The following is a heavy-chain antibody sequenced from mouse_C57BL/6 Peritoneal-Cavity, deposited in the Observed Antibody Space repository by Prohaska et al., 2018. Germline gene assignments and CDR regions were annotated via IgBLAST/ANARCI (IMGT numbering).Heavy chain of an antibody. CDR1: GYSITSGYY. J-gene: IGHJ3*01. V-gene: IGHV3-6*01. CDR2: ISYDGSN. CDR3: ASSNYAWFAY. Sequence: TISFTGYSITSGYYWHWIRQFPGNKLEWMGYISYDGSNNYKPSLKNRISITRDTSKNQFFLKLNSVTTEDTATYYCASSNYAWFAYWGQGTLVTVSA. D-gene: IGHD2-5*01.